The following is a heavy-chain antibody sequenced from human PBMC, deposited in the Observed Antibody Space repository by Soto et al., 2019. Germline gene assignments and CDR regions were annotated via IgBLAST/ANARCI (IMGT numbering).Heavy chain of an antibody. CDR1: GGSFSGYY. CDR2: INHSGST. D-gene: IGHD2-2*01. Sequence: SETLSLTCAVYGGSFSGYYWSWIRQPPGKGLEWIGEINHSGSTNYNPSLKSRVTISVDTSKNQFSLKLSSVTAADTAVYYCAREVVPAAMPDIHYMDVWGKGTTVTVSS. CDR3: AREVVPAAMPDIHYMDV. J-gene: IGHJ6*03. V-gene: IGHV4-34*01.